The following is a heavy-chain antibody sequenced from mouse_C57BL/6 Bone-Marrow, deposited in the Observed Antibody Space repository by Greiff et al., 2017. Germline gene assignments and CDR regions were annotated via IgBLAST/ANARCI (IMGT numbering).Heavy chain of an antibody. V-gene: IGHV1-82*01. J-gene: IGHJ3*01. CDR3: ARPRQLRLSFAY. CDR1: GYAFSSSW. CDR2: SYPGDGDT. D-gene: IGHD3-2*02. Sequence: QVQLQQSGPEMVKPGASVKISCKASGYAFSSSWMNWGKQRPGTGCEWIGRSYPGDGDTKYNGKFKGKATLTADKCSSTAYMQLSSLTSEDSAVYFCARPRQLRLSFAYWGQGTLVTVSA.